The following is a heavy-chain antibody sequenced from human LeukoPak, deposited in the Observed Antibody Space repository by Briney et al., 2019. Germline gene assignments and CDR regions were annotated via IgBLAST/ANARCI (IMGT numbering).Heavy chain of an antibody. J-gene: IGHJ3*02. CDR1: GGTFSSYA. CDR3: AKAETMAGISYALDI. Sequence: GASVKVSCKASGGTFSSYAISWVRQAPGQGLEWMGRIIPILGIANYAQKFQGRVTITADKSTSTAYMELSSLRSEDTAVYYCAKAETMAGISYALDIWGQGTTVTVSS. D-gene: IGHD6-19*01. V-gene: IGHV1-69*04. CDR2: IIPILGIA.